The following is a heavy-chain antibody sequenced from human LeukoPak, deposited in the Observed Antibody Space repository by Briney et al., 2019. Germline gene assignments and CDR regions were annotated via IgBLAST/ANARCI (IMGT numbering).Heavy chain of an antibody. Sequence: PSETLSLTCTVSGGSTSSYYWSWIRQPAGKGLEWIGRIYTSGSTNYNPSLKSRVTMSVDTSKNQFSLKLSSVTAADTAVYYCARDTITMVQGVWAFDIWGQGTMVTASS. J-gene: IGHJ3*02. CDR1: GGSTSSYY. V-gene: IGHV4-4*07. CDR3: ARDTITMVQGVWAFDI. CDR2: IYTSGST. D-gene: IGHD3-10*01.